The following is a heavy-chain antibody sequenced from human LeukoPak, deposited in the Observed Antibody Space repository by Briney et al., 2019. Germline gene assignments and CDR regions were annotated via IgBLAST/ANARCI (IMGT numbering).Heavy chain of an antibody. J-gene: IGHJ4*02. Sequence: PSETLSLTCAVYGGSFSGYYWSWIRQPPGKGLEWIGEINHSGSTNYNPSLKSRVTISVDTSKNQFSLKLSSVTAADTAVHYCARGNSKYSSGWYYFDYWGQGTLVTVSS. CDR3: ARGNSKYSSGWYYFDY. CDR2: INHSGST. D-gene: IGHD6-19*01. CDR1: GGSFSGYY. V-gene: IGHV4-34*01.